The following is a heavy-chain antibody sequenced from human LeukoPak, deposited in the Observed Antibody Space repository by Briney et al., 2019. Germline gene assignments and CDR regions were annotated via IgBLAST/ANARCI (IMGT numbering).Heavy chain of an antibody. V-gene: IGHV3-33*01. CDR2: IWYDGSNK. CDR1: GFTFSSYG. Sequence: GGSLRLSCAASGFTFSSYGMHWVRQAPGKGLEWVAVIWYDGSNKYYADSVKGRFTISRDNSKNTLYLQMNSLRAEDTAVYYCARSASRYYDSSGYNGDFQHWGQGTLVTVSS. CDR3: ARSASRYYDSSGYNGDFQH. J-gene: IGHJ1*01. D-gene: IGHD3-22*01.